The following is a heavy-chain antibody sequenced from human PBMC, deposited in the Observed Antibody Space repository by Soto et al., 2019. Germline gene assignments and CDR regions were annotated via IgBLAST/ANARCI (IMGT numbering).Heavy chain of an antibody. D-gene: IGHD6-19*01. CDR3: AMIEYSSGSDY. CDR2: IFPIFGTT. Sequence: SVKVSCKASGGTSSSYPITWVRQAPGQGLEWLGGIFPIFGTTNYAQRFEDRVTITADELTSTAYMELSSLRSEDTAVYYCAMIEYSSGSDYWGQGTLVTV. V-gene: IGHV1-69*13. CDR1: GGTSSSYP. J-gene: IGHJ4*02.